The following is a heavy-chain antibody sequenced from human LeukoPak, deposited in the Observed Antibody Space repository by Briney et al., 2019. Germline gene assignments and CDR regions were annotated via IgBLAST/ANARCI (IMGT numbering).Heavy chain of an antibody. D-gene: IGHD2-2*01. J-gene: IGHJ5*02. CDR1: GYTFTSFP. Sequence: ASVKVSCKASGYTFTSFPLAWVRQAPGQGLEWMGWINPNSGVTNYAQKFQGRVTMTRDTSISTAYMELSRLRSDDTAVYYCARDGLYCSSTSCYNGWFDPWGQGTLVTVSS. CDR3: ARDGLYCSSTSCYNGWFDP. CDR2: INPNSGVT. V-gene: IGHV1-2*02.